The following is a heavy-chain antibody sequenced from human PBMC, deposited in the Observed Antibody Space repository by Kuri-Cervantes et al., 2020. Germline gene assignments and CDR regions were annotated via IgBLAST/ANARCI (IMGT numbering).Heavy chain of an antibody. D-gene: IGHD6-19*01. CDR3: ARKIAVAGTSFDY. CDR2: INHSGST. J-gene: IGHJ4*02. V-gene: IGHV4-34*01. Sequence: GSLRLSCAVYGGSFSGYYWSWIRQPPGKGLEWIGEINHSGSTNYNPSLKSRVTISVDTSKNQFSLKLSSVTAADTAVYYCARKIAVAGTSFDYWGQGTLVTVSS. CDR1: GGSFSGYY.